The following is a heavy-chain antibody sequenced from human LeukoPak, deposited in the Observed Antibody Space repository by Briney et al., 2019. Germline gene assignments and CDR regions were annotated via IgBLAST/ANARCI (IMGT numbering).Heavy chain of an antibody. CDR3: ARDGEDDSSGHYKPFDY. V-gene: IGHV3-33*01. Sequence: GGSLRLSCAASGFTFSSYGMHWLSQAPGKGLEWVAAIWYDGNNKYYADSAKGRFAISRDNSKNTLYLLMNSLRAEDTAVYYCARDGEDDSSGHYKPFDYWGQGTLVTVSS. J-gene: IGHJ4*02. CDR2: IWYDGNNK. CDR1: GFTFSSYG. D-gene: IGHD3-22*01.